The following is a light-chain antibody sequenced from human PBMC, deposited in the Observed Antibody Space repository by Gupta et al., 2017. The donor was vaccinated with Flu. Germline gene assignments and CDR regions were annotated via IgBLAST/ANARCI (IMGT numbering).Light chain of an antibody. CDR3: LQYNSYSHWT. V-gene: IGKV1-5*03. J-gene: IGKJ1*01. Sequence: DRVIITCRASQSLSSYLAWYQQKPGRAPRLLIYKASTLESGVPSRFSGSESGTEFTLTISSLQPDDFATYYCLQYNSYSHWTFGQGTKVEVK. CDR1: QSLSSY. CDR2: KAS.